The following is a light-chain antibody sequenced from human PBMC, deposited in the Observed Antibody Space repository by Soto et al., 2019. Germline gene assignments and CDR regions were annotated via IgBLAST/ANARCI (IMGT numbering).Light chain of an antibody. CDR3: QQANSFPHT. CDR1: QAVYSSL. Sequence: ETVLRQSPGTLSLSPGAGVTLSGRATQAVYSSLLAWYQQKPGQAPRLLIYGASSRATGIPDRFSGSGSGTDFTLTISSLQPEEFATYYCQQANSFPHTVGHGTRLEIK. J-gene: IGKJ5*01. V-gene: IGKV3-20*01. CDR2: GAS.